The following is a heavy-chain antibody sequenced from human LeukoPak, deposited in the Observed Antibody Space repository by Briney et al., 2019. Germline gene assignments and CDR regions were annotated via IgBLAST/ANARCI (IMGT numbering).Heavy chain of an antibody. CDR3: ARVSDPYGYSSGWYI. V-gene: IGHV1-2*02. D-gene: IGHD6-19*01. CDR2: INPNSGGT. Sequence: ASVKVSCKASGYTFTGYYMHWVRQAPGQGLEWMGWINPNSGGTNYAQKFQGRVTMTRDTSISTAYMELSRLRSDDTAVYYCARVSDPYGYSSGWYIWGQGKMVTVSS. J-gene: IGHJ3*02. CDR1: GYTFTGYY.